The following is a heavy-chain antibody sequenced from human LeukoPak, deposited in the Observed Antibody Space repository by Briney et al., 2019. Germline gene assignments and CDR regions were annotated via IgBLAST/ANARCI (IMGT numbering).Heavy chain of an antibody. CDR2: IIPIFGIA. D-gene: IGHD3-10*01. V-gene: IGHV1-69*04. J-gene: IGHJ4*02. Sequence: GASVKVSCKASGGTFSSYAISWVRQAPGQGLEWMGRIIPIFGIANYAQKFQGRVTITADKSTSTAYMELSSLRSEDTAVYYCARECITMVRGVPGRFCDHWGQGTLVTVSS. CDR3: ARECITMVRGVPGRFCDH. CDR1: GGTFSSYA.